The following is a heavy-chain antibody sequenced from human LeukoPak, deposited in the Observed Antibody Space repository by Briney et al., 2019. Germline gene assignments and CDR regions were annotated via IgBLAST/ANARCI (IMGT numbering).Heavy chain of an antibody. CDR1: GGSISTYY. CDR3: ARVSRTGAFDY. J-gene: IGHJ4*02. V-gene: IGHV4-59*01. Sequence: SETLSLTCTLSGGSISTYYWSWIRQPPGKGLEWIGDIYYSGGTNYNPSLNSRVIISVDTSKNQFSLKLSSVTAADTAVYYCARVSRTGAFDYWGQGTLDTVSS. CDR2: IYYSGGT. D-gene: IGHD3-10*01.